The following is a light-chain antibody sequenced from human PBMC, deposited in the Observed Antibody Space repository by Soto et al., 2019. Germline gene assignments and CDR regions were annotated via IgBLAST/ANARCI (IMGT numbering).Light chain of an antibody. Sequence: EVVMTQSPATLSVSPGERATLSCRASQSVTSNYLAWYQQKPGQAPRLLIYGVYSRATGVPDRFSGSGSGTDFTLTISRLEPEDFAVYYCQQYTDWPLTFGQGTKVEVK. CDR3: QQYTDWPLT. J-gene: IGKJ1*01. V-gene: IGKV3-20*01. CDR1: QSVTSNY. CDR2: GVY.